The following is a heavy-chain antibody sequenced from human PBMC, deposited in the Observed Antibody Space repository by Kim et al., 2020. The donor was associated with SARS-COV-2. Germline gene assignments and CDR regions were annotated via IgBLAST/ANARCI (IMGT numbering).Heavy chain of an antibody. CDR3: ARGWGIFGVVPSSGVVDP. V-gene: IGHV4-34*01. Sequence: SETLSLTCAVYGGSFSGYYWSWIRQPPGKGLEWIGEINHSGSTNYNPSLKSRVTISVDTSKNQFSLKLSSVTAADTAVYYCARGWGIFGVVPSSGVVDPWGQGTLVTVSS. D-gene: IGHD3-3*01. J-gene: IGHJ5*02. CDR2: INHSGST. CDR1: GGSFSGYY.